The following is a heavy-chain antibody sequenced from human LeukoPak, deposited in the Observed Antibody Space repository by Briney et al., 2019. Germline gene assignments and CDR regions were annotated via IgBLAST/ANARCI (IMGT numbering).Heavy chain of an antibody. V-gene: IGHV3-53*01. J-gene: IGHJ4*02. CDR1: GFTVSNNY. CDR2: IYSGDNT. CDR3: AGDSSNSYDNLPSFDY. Sequence: GGSLRLSCPATGFTVSNNYMNCVRLATGKGRGWGSIIYSGDNTYYTDSVKGRFTISRDNSKNTLYLQMNSLRAEDTAVYYCAGDSSNSYDNLPSFDYWGQGTLVTVSS. D-gene: IGHD2-2*01.